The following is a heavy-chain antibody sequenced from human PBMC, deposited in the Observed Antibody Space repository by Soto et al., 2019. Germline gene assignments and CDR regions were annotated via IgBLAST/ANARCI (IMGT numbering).Heavy chain of an antibody. CDR2: ISSNGGST. J-gene: IGHJ4*02. CDR3: ARASIAAAGTWHFDY. D-gene: IGHD6-13*01. Sequence: EVQLVESGGGLVQPGGSLRLSCAASGFTFSSYAMHWVRQAPGKGLEYVSAISSNGGSTYYANSVKGRFTISRDNSKNTLYLQSGSLRAEEMAVDYCARASIAAAGTWHFDYWGQGTLVTVSS. V-gene: IGHV3-64*01. CDR1: GFTFSSYA.